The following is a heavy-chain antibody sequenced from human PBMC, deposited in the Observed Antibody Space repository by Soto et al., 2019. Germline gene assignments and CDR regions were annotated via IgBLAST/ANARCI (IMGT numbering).Heavy chain of an antibody. V-gene: IGHV1-18*01. CDR1: GYTFTSYG. CDR3: ARGYVDYYDSSGYYPNAFDI. Sequence: GASVKVSCKASGYTFTSYGISWVRQAPGQGLEWMGRISAYNGNTNYAQKLQGRVTMTTDTSTSTAYMELRSLRSDDTAVYYCARGYVDYYDSSGYYPNAFDIWGQGTMVTVSS. CDR2: ISAYNGNT. J-gene: IGHJ3*02. D-gene: IGHD3-22*01.